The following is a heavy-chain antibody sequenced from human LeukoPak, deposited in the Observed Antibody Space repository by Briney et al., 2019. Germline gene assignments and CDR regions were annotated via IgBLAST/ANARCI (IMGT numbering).Heavy chain of an antibody. Sequence: ASVKVSCKASGGTFSSYAISWVRQAPGQGLEWMGGIIPIFGTANYAQKFQGRVTITADESTSIAYMELSSLRSEDTAVYYCAITLGYCSSTSCPPTYNWFDPWGQGTLVTVSS. D-gene: IGHD2-2*01. CDR1: GGTFSSYA. CDR2: IIPIFGTA. CDR3: AITLGYCSSTSCPPTYNWFDP. V-gene: IGHV1-69*13. J-gene: IGHJ5*02.